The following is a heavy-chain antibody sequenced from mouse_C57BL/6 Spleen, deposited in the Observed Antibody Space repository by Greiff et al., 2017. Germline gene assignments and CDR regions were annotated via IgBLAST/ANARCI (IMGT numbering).Heavy chain of an antibody. Sequence: EVQVVESGPELVKPGASVKISCKASGYSFTGYYMNWVKQSPEKSLEWIGEINPSTGGTTYNQKFKAKATLTVDKSSSTAYMQLKSLTSEDSAVYYCARSGYDALYYFDYWGQGTTLTVSS. J-gene: IGHJ2*01. D-gene: IGHD2-2*01. V-gene: IGHV1-42*01. CDR3: ARSGYDALYYFDY. CDR1: GYSFTGYY. CDR2: INPSTGGT.